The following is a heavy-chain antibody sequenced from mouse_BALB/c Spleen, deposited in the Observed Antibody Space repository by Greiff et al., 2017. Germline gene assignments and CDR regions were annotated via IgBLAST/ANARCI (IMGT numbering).Heavy chain of an antibody. CDR1: GYTFTSYW. D-gene: IGHD2-13*01. J-gene: IGHJ2*01. CDR2: IYPGNSDT. Sequence: VQLQQSGTVLVRPGASVKMSCKASGYTFTSYWMHWVKQRPGQGLEWIGAIYPGNSDTSYNQKFKGKAKLTAVTSTSTAYMELSSLTNEDSAVYCCTREGAYGDYDFDYWGQGTTLTVSS. CDR3: TREGAYGDYDFDY. V-gene: IGHV1-5*01.